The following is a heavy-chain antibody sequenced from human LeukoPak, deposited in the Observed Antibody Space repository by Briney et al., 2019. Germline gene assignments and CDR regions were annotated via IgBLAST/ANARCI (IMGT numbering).Heavy chain of an antibody. Sequence: KPGGSLRLSCAASGFTFSYYYMSWIRQAPGKGLEWVSYISSSSSYTNYADSVKGRFTISRDNAKNSLYLQMNSLRAEDTAVYYCARGAVAIPCYFDYWGQGTLVTVSS. CDR3: ARGAVAIPCYFDY. CDR2: ISSSSSYT. J-gene: IGHJ4*02. V-gene: IGHV3-11*05. D-gene: IGHD6-19*01. CDR1: GFTFSYYY.